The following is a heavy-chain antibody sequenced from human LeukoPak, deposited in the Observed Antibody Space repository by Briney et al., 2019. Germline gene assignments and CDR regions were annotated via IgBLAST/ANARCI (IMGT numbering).Heavy chain of an antibody. CDR2: ISGSGGST. J-gene: IGHJ4*02. CDR1: GFTFSSYA. Sequence: GGSLRLSCAASGFTFSSYAMSWVRQAPGKGLGWVSAISGSGGSTYYADSVKGRFTISRDNSKNTLYLQMNSLRAEDTAVYYCAKDLYSSGWYRDYFDYWGQGTLVTVSS. D-gene: IGHD6-19*01. CDR3: AKDLYSSGWYRDYFDY. V-gene: IGHV3-23*01.